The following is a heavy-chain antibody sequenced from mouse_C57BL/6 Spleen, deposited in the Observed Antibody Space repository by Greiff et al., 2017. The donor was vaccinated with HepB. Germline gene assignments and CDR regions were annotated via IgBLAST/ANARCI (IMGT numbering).Heavy chain of an antibody. CDR3: ARHEDNPLIYDGYFDV. CDR1: GYTFTEYT. D-gene: IGHD2-3*01. CDR2: FYPGSGSI. Sequence: VQLQQSGAELVKPGASVKLSCKASGYTFTEYTIHWVKQRSGQGLEWIGWFYPGSGSIKYNENFKDKATLTADKSSSTVYMELSRLTSEDSAVYFCARHEDNPLIYDGYFDVWGTGTTVTVSS. V-gene: IGHV1-62-2*01. J-gene: IGHJ1*03.